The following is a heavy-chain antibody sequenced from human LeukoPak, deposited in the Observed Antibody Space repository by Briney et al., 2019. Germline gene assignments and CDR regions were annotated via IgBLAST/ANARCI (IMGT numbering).Heavy chain of an antibody. J-gene: IGHJ4*02. V-gene: IGHV1-46*01. Sequence: ASVKVSCKASGYTFTSYYMHWVRQAPGQGLEWMGIINPSGGSTSYAQKFQGRVTMTRDMSTSTVYMELSSLRSEDTAVYHCARDPNYDFWSGYLDYWGQGTLVTVSS. CDR3: ARDPNYDFWSGYLDY. CDR1: GYTFTSYY. D-gene: IGHD3-3*01. CDR2: INPSGGST.